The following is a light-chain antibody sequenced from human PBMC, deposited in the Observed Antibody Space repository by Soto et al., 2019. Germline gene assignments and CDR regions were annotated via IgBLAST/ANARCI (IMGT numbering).Light chain of an antibody. CDR2: WAS. Sequence: DIVMTQSPDSLAVSLGERATFNCKSSQSVLYSSNNNNYLAWYQQKPGQPPKLLIYWASTRVSGVPDRFSGSGSETDFTLTVSSLQAEDVAVYYCQQYYSSPLTFGGGTKVEIK. V-gene: IGKV4-1*01. CDR1: QSVLYSSNNNNY. CDR3: QQYYSSPLT. J-gene: IGKJ4*01.